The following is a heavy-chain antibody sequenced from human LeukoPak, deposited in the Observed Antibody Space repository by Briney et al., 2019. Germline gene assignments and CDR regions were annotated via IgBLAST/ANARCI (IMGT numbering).Heavy chain of an antibody. D-gene: IGHD3-22*01. CDR3: ARGVGLTYYYDSSGDI. V-gene: IGHV4-59*01. J-gene: IGHJ3*02. CDR2: IYYSGST. CDR1: GGSIRSYY. Sequence: SETLSLTCTVSGGSIRSYYWSWIRQPPGKGLEWIGYIYYSGSTNYNPSLKSGCTISVDTSKNKFSLKLSSVTAADTAVYYCARGVGLTYYYDSSGDIWGQGTMVTVSS.